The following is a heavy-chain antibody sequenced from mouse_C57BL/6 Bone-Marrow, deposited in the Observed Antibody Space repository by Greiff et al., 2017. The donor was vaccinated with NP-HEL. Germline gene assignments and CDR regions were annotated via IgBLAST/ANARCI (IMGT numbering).Heavy chain of an antibody. J-gene: IGHJ2*01. CDR1: GFTFSSYA. CDR3: ARGYYGSSSYFDY. V-gene: IGHV5-4*03. D-gene: IGHD1-1*01. Sequence: KLVESGGGLVKPGGSLKLSCAASGFTFSSYAMSWVRQTPEKRLEWVATISDGGSYTYYPDNVKGRFTISRDNAKNNLYLQMSHLKSEDTAMYYCARGYYGSSSYFDYWGQGTTLTVSS. CDR2: ISDGGSYT.